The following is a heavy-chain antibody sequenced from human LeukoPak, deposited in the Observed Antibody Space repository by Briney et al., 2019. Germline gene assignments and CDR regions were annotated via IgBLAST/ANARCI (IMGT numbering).Heavy chain of an antibody. Sequence: GGSLRLSCAASGFTFSSYGMSWVRQAPGKGLEWVSAISGSGGSTYYADSVKGRFTISRDNSKNTLYLQMDSLRAEDTAVYYCAKDGRSHYYFYYYMDVWGIGTTVTISS. CDR1: GFTFSSYG. CDR2: ISGSGGST. J-gene: IGHJ6*03. CDR3: AKDGRSHYYFYYYMDV. V-gene: IGHV3-23*01. D-gene: IGHD3-16*01.